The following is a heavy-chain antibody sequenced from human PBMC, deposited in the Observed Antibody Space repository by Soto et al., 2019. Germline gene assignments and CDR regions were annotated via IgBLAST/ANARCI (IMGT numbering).Heavy chain of an antibody. V-gene: IGHV4-34*01. CDR1: GGSFSGYY. CDR3: ARCALDSSGYCLDY. Sequence: SETPSLTCAVYGGSFSGYYWSWIRQPPGKGLEWIGEINHSESTNYNPSLKSRVTISVDTSKNQFSLKLSSVTAADTAVYYCARCALDSSGYCLDYWGQGTLVTVSS. CDR2: INHSEST. D-gene: IGHD3-22*01. J-gene: IGHJ4*02.